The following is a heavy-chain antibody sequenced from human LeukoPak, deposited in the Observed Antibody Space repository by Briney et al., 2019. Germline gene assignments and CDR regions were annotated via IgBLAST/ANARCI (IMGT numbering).Heavy chain of an antibody. D-gene: IGHD2-15*01. J-gene: IGHJ4*02. Sequence: GGSLRLSCAASGFTFSDYYMSWIPQAPGKGLEWVSYISSNSRYTNYADSVKGRFPISRHNDKNSVYLQMNSLRAEDTAVYDGSRGGIRGYRIDYWGQGTLVTVSS. CDR1: GFTFSDYY. V-gene: IGHV3-11*06. CDR3: SRGGIRGYRIDY. CDR2: ISSNSRYT.